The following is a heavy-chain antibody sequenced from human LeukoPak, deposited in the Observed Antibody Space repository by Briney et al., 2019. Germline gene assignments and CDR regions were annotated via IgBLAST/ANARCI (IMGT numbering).Heavy chain of an antibody. J-gene: IGHJ4*02. V-gene: IGHV4-61*05. CDR3: ARGGEGDGDYADY. Sequence: SETLSLTCTVSGGSISSSSYYWGWIRQPPGKGLEWIGRIYTSGSTNYNPSLKSRVTMSVDTSKNRFSLKLSSVTAADTAVYYCARGGEGDGDYADYWGQGTLVTVSS. D-gene: IGHD4-17*01. CDR2: IYTSGST. CDR1: GGSISSSSYY.